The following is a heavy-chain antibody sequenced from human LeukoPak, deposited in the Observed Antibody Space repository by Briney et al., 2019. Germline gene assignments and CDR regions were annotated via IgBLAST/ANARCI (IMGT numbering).Heavy chain of an antibody. Sequence: PGGSLRLSCAASGFTFSSYAMSWVRQAPGKGLEWVTDISGGGATTFYADSVKGRFTISRDNSKNTLYLQLSSLRAEDTALYYCAKSTGYSTTGRDFDSWGRGTLVTVSS. CDR1: GFTFSSYA. CDR2: ISGGGATT. D-gene: IGHD6-13*01. CDR3: AKSTGYSTTGRDFDS. V-gene: IGHV3-23*01. J-gene: IGHJ4*02.